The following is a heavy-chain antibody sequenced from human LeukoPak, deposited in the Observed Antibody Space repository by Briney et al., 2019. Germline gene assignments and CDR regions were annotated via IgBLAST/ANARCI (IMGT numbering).Heavy chain of an antibody. V-gene: IGHV3-21*01. J-gene: IGHJ5*02. D-gene: IGHD3-3*01. CDR2: ISSSSSYI. CDR3: ARKSDFWSGSIGDNWFDP. Sequence: GGSLRLSCAASGFTFTTYKMNWVRQAPGKGLEWVSSISSSSSYIYYADSVKGRFTISRDNAKNSLYLQMNSLRAEGTAVYYCARKSDFWSGSIGDNWFDPWGQGTLVTVSS. CDR1: GFTFTTYK.